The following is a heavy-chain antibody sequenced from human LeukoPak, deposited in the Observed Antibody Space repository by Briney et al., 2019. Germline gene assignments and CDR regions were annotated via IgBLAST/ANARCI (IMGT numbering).Heavy chain of an antibody. D-gene: IGHD3-22*01. J-gene: IGHJ4*02. CDR3: ARDDDSSGYYYGFFDY. CDR2: IKQDGSEK. V-gene: IGHV3-7*01. CDR1: GFTFSSYW. Sequence: GGSLRLSCAASGFTFSSYWMNWVRQAPGKGLEWVANIKQDGSEKYYMDSVKGRFTISRDNAKNSLYLQMNSLRAEDTAVYYCARDDDSSGYYYGFFDYWGQGTLVTVSS.